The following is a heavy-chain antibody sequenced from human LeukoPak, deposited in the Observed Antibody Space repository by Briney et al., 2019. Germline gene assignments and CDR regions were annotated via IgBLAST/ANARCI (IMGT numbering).Heavy chain of an antibody. J-gene: IGHJ4*02. Sequence: GGSLRPSCAASGFTFNTYNMNWFRQAPVKGLEWVSSISSSKSDIYYADSVRGRFTISRGNVKNSLYLQMNSLRAEDTAVYYCVREGRSISVWCSGGSCYDFDYWGQGTLVTVSS. CDR3: VREGRSISVWCSGGSCYDFDY. D-gene: IGHD2-15*01. V-gene: IGHV3-21*01. CDR1: GFTFNTYN. CDR2: ISSSKSDI.